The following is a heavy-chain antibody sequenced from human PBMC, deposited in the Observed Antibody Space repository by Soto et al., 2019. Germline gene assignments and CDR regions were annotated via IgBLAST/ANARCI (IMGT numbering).Heavy chain of an antibody. D-gene: IGHD5-12*01. Sequence: GESLKIYCKGSGYPFTTNWIAWVRPLPGKGLERMGIIYPSDSDTTYSPSFRGQVTISGDKSTSTAYLQWSSLKASDTAIYYCARGSGYHNYWGQGALVTVSS. V-gene: IGHV5-51*01. CDR3: ARGSGYHNY. CDR2: IYPSDSDT. CDR1: GYPFTTNW. J-gene: IGHJ4*02.